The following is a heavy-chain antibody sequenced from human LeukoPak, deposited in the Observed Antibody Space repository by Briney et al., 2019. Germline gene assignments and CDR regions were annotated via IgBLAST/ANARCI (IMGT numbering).Heavy chain of an antibody. Sequence: ASVKVSCKASGYTFTSYGISWVRQAPGQGLEWMGWISAYNGNTNYAQKLQGRVTMTTDTSTSTAYMELRSLRSDDTAVYYCARVRGSSSRYLVGAFDIWGQGTMVTVSS. CDR1: GYTFTSYG. D-gene: IGHD6-13*01. V-gene: IGHV1-18*01. CDR2: ISAYNGNT. CDR3: ARVRGSSSRYLVGAFDI. J-gene: IGHJ3*02.